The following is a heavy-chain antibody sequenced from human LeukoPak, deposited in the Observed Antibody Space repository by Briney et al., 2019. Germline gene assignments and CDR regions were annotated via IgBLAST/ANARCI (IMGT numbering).Heavy chain of an antibody. J-gene: IGHJ4*02. Sequence: ASVKVSCKASGYTFISYGISWVRQAPGQRVEWMGWISAYNGNTNYAQKLQGRVTMTTDTSTSTAYMELRSLRSDDTAVYYCARDRGVVVFPDYWGQGTLVTVTS. CDR1: GYTFISYG. D-gene: IGHD3-22*01. V-gene: IGHV1-18*01. CDR3: ARDRGVVVFPDY. CDR2: ISAYNGNT.